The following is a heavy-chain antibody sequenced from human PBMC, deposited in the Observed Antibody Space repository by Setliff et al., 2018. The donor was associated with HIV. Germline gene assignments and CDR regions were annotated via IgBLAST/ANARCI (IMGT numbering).Heavy chain of an antibody. J-gene: IGHJ5*02. CDR3: VGLGYSFSYRWWFDP. Sequence: SVKVSCKASGGTFSSYAIIWVRQAPGQGLEWMGGIIPIFGTTNYAQKFQGRVTITADESTSTAYMELSSLRSEDTAVYYCVGLGYSFSYRWWFDPWGQGTLVTVSS. V-gene: IGHV1-69*13. D-gene: IGHD5-18*01. CDR2: IIPIFGTT. CDR1: GGTFSSYA.